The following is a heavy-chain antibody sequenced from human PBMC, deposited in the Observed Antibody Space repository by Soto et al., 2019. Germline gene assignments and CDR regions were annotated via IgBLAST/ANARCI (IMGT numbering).Heavy chain of an antibody. Sequence: QVQLQESGPGLVKPSETLSLTCTVSGGSISSYYWSWIRQPPGKGLEWIGYIYYSGSTNYNPSLKSRVTISVDTSKNQFSLKLSSVTAADTAVYYCASRAGNDAFDIWGQGTMVTVSS. D-gene: IGHD3-10*01. V-gene: IGHV4-59*01. CDR2: IYYSGST. CDR3: ASRAGNDAFDI. J-gene: IGHJ3*02. CDR1: GGSISSYY.